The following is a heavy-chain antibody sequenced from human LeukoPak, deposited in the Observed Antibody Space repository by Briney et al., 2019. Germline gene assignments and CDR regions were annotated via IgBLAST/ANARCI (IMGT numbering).Heavy chain of an antibody. D-gene: IGHD6-19*01. CDR3: ARDRGQWLAQAYGMDV. CDR2: KSYDGSNK. Sequence: GGSLRLSCAASGFTFSSYAMHWVRQAPGKGLEWVAVKSYDGSNKYYADSVKGRFTISRDNSKNTLYLQMNSLRAEDTAVYYCARDRGQWLAQAYGMDVWGQGTTVTVSS. CDR1: GFTFSSYA. V-gene: IGHV3-30-3*01. J-gene: IGHJ6*02.